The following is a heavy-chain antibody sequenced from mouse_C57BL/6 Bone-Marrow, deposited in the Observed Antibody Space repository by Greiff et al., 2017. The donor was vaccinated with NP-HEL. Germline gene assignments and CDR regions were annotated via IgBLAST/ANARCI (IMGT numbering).Heavy chain of an antibody. CDR3: ARSKDCFYAMDY. Sequence: QVQLQQPGAELVRPGSSVKLSCKASGYTFTSYWMDWVKQRPGQGLEWIGDIYPGGGYTNYNEKFKGKATLTADKSSSTAYMQFSSLTSEDSAIYYCARSKDCFYAMDYWGQGTSVTVSS. V-gene: IGHV1-63*01. J-gene: IGHJ4*01. CDR2: IYPGGGYT. CDR1: GYTFTSYW.